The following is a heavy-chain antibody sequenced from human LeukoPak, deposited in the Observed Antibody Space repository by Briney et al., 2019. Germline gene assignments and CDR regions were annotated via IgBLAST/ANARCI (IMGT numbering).Heavy chain of an antibody. CDR3: ARGGDYYDSSGYYRL. CDR1: GYTFTGYY. D-gene: IGHD3-22*01. Sequence: GASVEVSCKASGYTFTGYYMHWVRQAPGQGLEWMGWINPNSGGTNYAQKFQGRVTMTRDTSISTAYMELSRLRSDDTAVYYCARGGDYYDSSGYYRLWGQGTLVTVSS. V-gene: IGHV1-2*02. CDR2: INPNSGGT. J-gene: IGHJ4*02.